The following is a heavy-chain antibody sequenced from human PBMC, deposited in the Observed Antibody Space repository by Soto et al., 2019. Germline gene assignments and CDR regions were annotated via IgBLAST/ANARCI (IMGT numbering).Heavy chain of an antibody. CDR1: GGTFSSYA. CDR3: ARDLPWSYDFWSGYYYYYGMDV. Sequence: GASVKVSCKASGGTFSSYAISWVRQAPGQGLEWMGGIIPIFGTANYAQKFQGRVTITADESTSTAYVELSSLRSEDTAVYYCARDLPWSYDFWSGYYYYYGMDVWGQGTTVTVS. V-gene: IGHV1-69*13. J-gene: IGHJ6*02. D-gene: IGHD3-3*01. CDR2: IIPIFGTA.